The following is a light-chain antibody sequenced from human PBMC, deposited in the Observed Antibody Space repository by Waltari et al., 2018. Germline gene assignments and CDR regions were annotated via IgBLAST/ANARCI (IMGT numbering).Light chain of an antibody. J-gene: IGKJ1*01. CDR1: QSVSSN. V-gene: IGKV3-15*01. Sequence: EIVMTQSPATLSVSPGGRATLSCRASQSVSSNVAWYQQKPGQAPRLLIYGASTRATGIPARFSGSGSGTEFTLTISSLQSEDFAVYYCQQYNNWPPWTFGQGTKVEIK. CDR3: QQYNNWPPWT. CDR2: GAS.